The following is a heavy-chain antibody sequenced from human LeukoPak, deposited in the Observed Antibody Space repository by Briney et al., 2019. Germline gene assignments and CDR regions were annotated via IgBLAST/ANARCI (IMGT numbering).Heavy chain of an antibody. D-gene: IGHD1-26*01. J-gene: IGHJ5*02. CDR2: ISYDGSSK. V-gene: IGHV3-30*03. Sequence: GRSLRLSCAASGFTFSSYGMHWVRQAPGKGLEWVAVISYDGSSKYYADSVKGRFTISRDNSKNTLYLQMNSLRAEDTAVYYCARGKRGSYRAWFDPWGQGTLVTVSS. CDR3: ARGKRGSYRAWFDP. CDR1: GFTFSSYG.